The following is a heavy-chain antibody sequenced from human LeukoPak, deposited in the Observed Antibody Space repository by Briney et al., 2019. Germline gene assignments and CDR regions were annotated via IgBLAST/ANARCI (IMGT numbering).Heavy chain of an antibody. CDR2: ISSDGGST. J-gene: IGHJ5*02. CDR1: GFTFSSYA. CDR3: ATVIGDS. D-gene: IGHD7-27*01. Sequence: GGSLRLSCAASGFTFSSYAMHWVRQAPGKGLEYVSAISSDGGSTYYANSVKGRFTISRDNSKNTPYLQMGSLTAEDMAVYYCATVIGDSWGQGTLVTVSS. V-gene: IGHV3-64*01.